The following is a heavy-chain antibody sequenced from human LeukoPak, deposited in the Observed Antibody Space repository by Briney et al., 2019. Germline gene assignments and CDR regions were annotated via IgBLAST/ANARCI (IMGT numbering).Heavy chain of an antibody. CDR3: ARWAANLDY. V-gene: IGHV3-48*03. CDR2: ISSSGSTI. Sequence: PGGSLRLSCAASGFTFSSYEMNWVRQAPGKGREGGSYISSSGSTIYYADSVKGRLTISSDNAKNSLYLQMNSLRAEDTAVYYCARWAANLDYWGQGTLVTVSS. J-gene: IGHJ4*02. CDR1: GFTFSSYE. D-gene: IGHD6-13*01.